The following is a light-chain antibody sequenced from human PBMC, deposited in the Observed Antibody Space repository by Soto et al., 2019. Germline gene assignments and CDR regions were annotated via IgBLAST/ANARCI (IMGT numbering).Light chain of an antibody. J-gene: IGLJ2*01. V-gene: IGLV1-51*01. CDR2: DNN. CDR3: GTWDSSLSAGV. Sequence: QSVLTQPPSVSAAPGQKVTISCSGSTSNIGNKYVSWYQQVPGTAPKLLIYDNNQRPSGIPDRFSGSKSGTSATLGITGLQTGDEADYYCGTWDSSLSAGVFGGGTKLTVL. CDR1: TSNIGNKY.